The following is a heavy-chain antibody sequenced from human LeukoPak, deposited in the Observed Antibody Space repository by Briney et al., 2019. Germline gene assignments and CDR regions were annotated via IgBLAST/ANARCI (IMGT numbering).Heavy chain of an antibody. Sequence: GGSLRLSCAASGFTFSSYWMHWVRQAPGKGLVWVSRINSDGSSTSYADSVKGRFTISRVNAKNTLYLQMNSLRAEDTAVYYCARDQYYYGSGSYEVFDYWGQGTLVTVSS. CDR1: GFTFSSYW. V-gene: IGHV3-74*01. CDR2: INSDGSST. D-gene: IGHD3-10*01. CDR3: ARDQYYYGSGSYEVFDY. J-gene: IGHJ4*02.